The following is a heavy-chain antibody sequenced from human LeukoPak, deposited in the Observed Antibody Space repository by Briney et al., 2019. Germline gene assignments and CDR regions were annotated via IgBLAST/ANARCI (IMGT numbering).Heavy chain of an antibody. CDR3: ARHPEPGYCSSTSCHESYFDY. Sequence: AETLRLSCAASGCTISSCAMCWVRQAPGQGLERVSASSGSGGRPYYADSVKGRFTISRDNSKNTLYLQMNSLRAEDTAVYYCARHPEPGYCSSTSCHESYFDYWGQGTLVTVSS. CDR1: GCTISSCA. J-gene: IGHJ4*02. V-gene: IGHV3-23*01. CDR2: SSGSGGRP. D-gene: IGHD2-2*01.